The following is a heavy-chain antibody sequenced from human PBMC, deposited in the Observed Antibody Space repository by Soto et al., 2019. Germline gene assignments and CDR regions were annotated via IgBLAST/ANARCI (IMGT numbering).Heavy chain of an antibody. V-gene: IGHV4-59*01. CDR1: GGSISSYY. CDR3: ARLYQLTKYSLY. J-gene: IGHJ4*02. Sequence: SETLSLTCTVSGGSISSYYWSWIRQPPGKGLEWIGYIYYSGSTNYNPSLKSRVTISVDTSKNQFSLKLSSVTAADTAVYYCARLYQLTKYSLYSGPAPLLTV. CDR2: IYYSGST. D-gene: IGHD2-2*01.